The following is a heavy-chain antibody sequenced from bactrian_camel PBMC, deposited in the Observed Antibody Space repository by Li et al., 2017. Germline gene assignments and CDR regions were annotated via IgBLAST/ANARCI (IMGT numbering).Heavy chain of an antibody. J-gene: IGHJ4*01. CDR2: ISANGGVGT. V-gene: IGHV3S31*01. CDR1: ALPDGDDC. Sequence: VQLVESGGGSVQAGGSLRLSCAASALPDGDDCMGWFRQSPGKEREGVAAISANGGVGTYVADSVKGRFTITYSQNTVYLQMNSLKPEDTAMYYCAQAPSTSCPYMDNFNGEGQGTQVTVS. D-gene: IGHD6*01.